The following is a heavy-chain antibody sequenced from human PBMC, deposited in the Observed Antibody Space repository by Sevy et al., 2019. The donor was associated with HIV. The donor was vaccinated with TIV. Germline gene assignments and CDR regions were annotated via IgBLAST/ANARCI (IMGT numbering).Heavy chain of an antibody. Sequence: GGSLRLSCAASGFSFISYVMTWVRQAPGKGLEWVSTISSSGGSTYYADALKGRFTISRDNSKKTVFLEMNSLRAEETARYYCAKEDLEGYENWGQGTLVTVSS. CDR3: AKEDLEGYEN. D-gene: IGHD5-12*01. CDR2: ISSSGGST. V-gene: IGHV3-23*01. CDR1: GFSFISYV. J-gene: IGHJ1*01.